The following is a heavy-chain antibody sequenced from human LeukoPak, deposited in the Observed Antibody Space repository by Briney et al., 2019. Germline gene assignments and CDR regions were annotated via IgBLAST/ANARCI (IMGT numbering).Heavy chain of an antibody. D-gene: IGHD3/OR15-3a*01. CDR2: INHSGST. CDR3: TRNSGIIFGFRYSDL. Sequence: SETLSLTCAVYGGSFSGYYWSWIRQPPGKGLEWIGEINHSGSTNYNPSLKRRVTISIETSKNQFSLKLSSVTAADTAVYYCTRNSGIIFGFRYSDLWGRGTLVTVSS. V-gene: IGHV4-34*01. CDR1: GGSFSGYY. J-gene: IGHJ2*01.